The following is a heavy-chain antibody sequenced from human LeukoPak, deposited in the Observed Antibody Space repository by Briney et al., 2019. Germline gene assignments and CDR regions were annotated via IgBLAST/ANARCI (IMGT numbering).Heavy chain of an antibody. CDR2: IYTSGST. Sequence: PSETLSLTCTVSGGSISSGSYYRSWIRQPAGKGLEWIGRIYTSGSTNYNPSLKSRVTISVDTSKNQFSLKLSSVTAADTAVYYCARDRAHLWFGELLPQGSWFDPWGQGTLVTVSS. V-gene: IGHV4-61*02. J-gene: IGHJ5*02. CDR1: GGSISSGSYY. CDR3: ARDRAHLWFGELLPQGSWFDP. D-gene: IGHD3-10*01.